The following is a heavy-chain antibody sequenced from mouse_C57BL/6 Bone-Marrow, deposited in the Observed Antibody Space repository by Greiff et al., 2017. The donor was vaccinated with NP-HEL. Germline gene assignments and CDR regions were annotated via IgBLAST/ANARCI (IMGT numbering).Heavy chain of an antibody. CDR2: INPNNGGT. CDR1: GYTFTDYY. D-gene: IGHD2-1*01. V-gene: IGHV1-26*01. Sequence: EVQLQQSGPELVKPGASVKISCKASGYTFTDYYMNWVKQSHGKSLEWIGDINPNNGGTSYNQKFKGKATLTVDKSSSTAYMELRSLTSEDSAVYYCARWGIYYCNYDAMDYWGQGTSVTVSS. J-gene: IGHJ4*01. CDR3: ARWGIYYCNYDAMDY.